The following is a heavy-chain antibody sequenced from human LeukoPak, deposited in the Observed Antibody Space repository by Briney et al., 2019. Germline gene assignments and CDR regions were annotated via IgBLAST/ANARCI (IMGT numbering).Heavy chain of an antibody. CDR3: ARDRGAAAGTLSYYYYYMDV. CDR1: GYTFTGYY. D-gene: IGHD6-13*01. V-gene: IGHV1-2*02. Sequence: ASVKVSCKASGYTFTGYYMHWVRQAPGQGLEWMGWISPNSGGTNYAQKFQGRVTMTRDTSISTAYMELSRLRSDDTAVYYCARDRGAAAGTLSYYYYYMDVWGKGTTVTVSS. J-gene: IGHJ6*03. CDR2: ISPNSGGT.